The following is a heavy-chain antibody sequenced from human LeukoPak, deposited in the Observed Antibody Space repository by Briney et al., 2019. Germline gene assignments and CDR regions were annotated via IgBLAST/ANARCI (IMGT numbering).Heavy chain of an antibody. Sequence: ASVKVSCKASGGTFSSYAISWVRQAPGQGLEWMGGIIPIFGTANYAQKFQGRVTITTDESTSTAYMELSSLRSEDTAVHYCASPRSGYYYRLFDYWGQGTLVTVSS. CDR1: GGTFSSYA. CDR2: IIPIFGTA. D-gene: IGHD3-22*01. CDR3: ASPRSGYYYRLFDY. J-gene: IGHJ4*02. V-gene: IGHV1-69*05.